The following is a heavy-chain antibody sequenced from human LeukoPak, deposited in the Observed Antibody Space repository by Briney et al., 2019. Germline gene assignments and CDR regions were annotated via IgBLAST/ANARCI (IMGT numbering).Heavy chain of an antibody. D-gene: IGHD5-18*01. CDR3: ASGYNYGEI. J-gene: IGHJ3*02. Sequence: SETLSLTCAVSGGSFTSYYWSWIRQPPGKGLEWIGYIYYSGSTNYNPSLKSRVTISVDTSKNQFSLKLNFVAAADTAVYYCASGYNYGEIWRRGTVAPVSS. CDR1: GGSFTSYY. V-gene: IGHV4-59*01. CDR2: IYYSGST.